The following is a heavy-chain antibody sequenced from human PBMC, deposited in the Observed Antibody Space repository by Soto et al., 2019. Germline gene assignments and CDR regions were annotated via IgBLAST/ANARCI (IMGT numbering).Heavy chain of an antibody. J-gene: IGHJ6*03. CDR3: ARAGGVLRHFDWLLDDYYYDYMDV. D-gene: IGHD3-9*01. V-gene: IGHV3-21*01. CDR1: GFTFSSYS. Sequence: GGSLRLSCAASGFTFSSYSMNWVRQAPGKGLEWVSSTSSSSSYIYYADSVKGRFTISRDNAKNSLYLQMNSLRAEDTAVYYCARAGGVLRHFDWLLDDYYYDYMDVWGKGTTVTVSS. CDR2: TSSSSSYI.